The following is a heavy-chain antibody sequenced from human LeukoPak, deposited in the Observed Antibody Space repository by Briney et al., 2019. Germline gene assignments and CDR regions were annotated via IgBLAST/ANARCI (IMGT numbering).Heavy chain of an antibody. CDR2: ISGSGGST. Sequence: GGSLRLSCAASGFTFRSYAMSWVRQAPGKGLEWDSAISGSGGSTYYADSVKGRFTISRDNSKNTLFLQMNSLRAEDMAVYYCAKVFSRGYYDSSGYYYKDYWGQGTLVTVSS. V-gene: IGHV3-23*01. J-gene: IGHJ4*02. D-gene: IGHD3-22*01. CDR1: GFTFRSYA. CDR3: AKVFSRGYYDSSGYYYKDY.